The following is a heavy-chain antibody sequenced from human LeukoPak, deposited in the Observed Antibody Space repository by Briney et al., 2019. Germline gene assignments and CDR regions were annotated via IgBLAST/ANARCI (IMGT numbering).Heavy chain of an antibody. V-gene: IGHV3-74*01. CDR3: ARDRHQYVDWFDP. J-gene: IGHJ5*02. CDR1: GFTFSSYW. Sequence: GGSLRLSCAASGFTFSSYWMHWVRQAPGKGLVWVSRINSDGSSTSYADSVKGRFTISRDNAKNTLYLQTNSLRAEDTAVYYCARDRHQYVDWFDPWGQGTLVTVSS. D-gene: IGHD2-8*01. CDR2: INSDGSST.